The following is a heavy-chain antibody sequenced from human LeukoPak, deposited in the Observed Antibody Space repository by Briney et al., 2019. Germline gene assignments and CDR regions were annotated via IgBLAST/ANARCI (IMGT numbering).Heavy chain of an antibody. Sequence: GGSLRLSCAASGFTFSSYAMSWVRQAPGKGLEWVSAISGSGGSTYYADSVKGRFTISRDNSKNTLYLQMNSLRVEDTAVYYCTTDVVPDTPLDYWGQGILVTVSS. CDR3: TTDVVPDTPLDY. V-gene: IGHV3-23*01. D-gene: IGHD2-15*01. CDR1: GFTFSSYA. J-gene: IGHJ4*02. CDR2: ISGSGGST.